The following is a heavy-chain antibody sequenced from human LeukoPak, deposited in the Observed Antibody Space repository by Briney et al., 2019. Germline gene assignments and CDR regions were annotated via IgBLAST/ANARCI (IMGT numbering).Heavy chain of an antibody. CDR3: ARGSPEHSSILQK. D-gene: IGHD1/OR15-1a*01. CDR2: IYYTGGT. CDR1: GGSISSGGYY. V-gene: IGHV4-61*08. Sequence: PSETLSLTCTVSGGSISSGGYYWNWIRQPPGKGLEWIGYIYYTGGTDYNPSLKSRVTFSVDTSKNQFFLKLSSVTAADTAVYYCARGSPEHSSILQKWGQGTLVTVSS. J-gene: IGHJ4*02.